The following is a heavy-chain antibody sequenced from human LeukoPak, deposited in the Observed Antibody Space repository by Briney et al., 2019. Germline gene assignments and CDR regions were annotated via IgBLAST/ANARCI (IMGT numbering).Heavy chain of an antibody. J-gene: IGHJ4*02. V-gene: IGHV4-31*03. CDR1: GGSISSGGYY. CDR3: ARLDTAIYYFDY. Sequence: SSETLSLTCTVSGGSISSGGYYWSWIRQHPGKGLEWIGYIYYSGSTYYNPSLKSRVTISVDTSKNQFSLKLSSVTAADTAVYYCARLDTAIYYFDYWGQGTLVTVSS. D-gene: IGHD5-18*01. CDR2: IYYSGST.